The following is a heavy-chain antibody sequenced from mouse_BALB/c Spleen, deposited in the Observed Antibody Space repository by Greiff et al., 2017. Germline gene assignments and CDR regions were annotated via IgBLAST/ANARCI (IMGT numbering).Heavy chain of an antibody. J-gene: IGHJ3*01. CDR3: ATHYYGSFAY. V-gene: IGHV1-54*01. Sequence: QVQLKQSGAELVRPGTSVKVSCKASGYAFTNYLIEWVKQRPGQGLEWIGVINPGSGGTNYNEKFKGKATLTADKSSSTAYMQLSSLTSDDSAVYFCATHYYGSFAYWGQGTLVTVSA. CDR1: GYAFTNYL. CDR2: INPGSGGT. D-gene: IGHD1-2*01.